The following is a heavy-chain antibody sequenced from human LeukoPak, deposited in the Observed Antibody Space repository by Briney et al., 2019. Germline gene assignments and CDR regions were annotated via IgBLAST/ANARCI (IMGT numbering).Heavy chain of an antibody. Sequence: QPGRSLRLSCAASGFTFSSYAMHWVRQAPGKGLEWVAVISYDGSNKYYADSVKGRFTISRDNSKNTLYLQMNSLRAEDTAVYYCARDRLSGSENYYYYYYMDVWGKGTTVTVSS. CDR2: ISYDGSNK. V-gene: IGHV3-30*04. D-gene: IGHD3-10*01. CDR1: GFTFSSYA. CDR3: ARDRLSGSENYYYYYYMDV. J-gene: IGHJ6*03.